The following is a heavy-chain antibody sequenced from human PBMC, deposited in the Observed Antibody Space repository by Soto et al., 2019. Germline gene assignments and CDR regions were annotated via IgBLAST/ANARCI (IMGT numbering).Heavy chain of an antibody. D-gene: IGHD4-17*01. J-gene: IGHJ4*02. CDR2: IWYDGSNK. V-gene: IGHV3-33*01. CDR3: ARDNGDYERGFFDY. Sequence: GGSLRLSCAASGFTFSSYGMHWVRQAPGKGLEWVAVIWYDGSNKYYADSVKGRFTISRDNSKNTLYLQMNSLRAEDTAVYYCARDNGDYERGFFDYWGQGTLVTVSS. CDR1: GFTFSSYG.